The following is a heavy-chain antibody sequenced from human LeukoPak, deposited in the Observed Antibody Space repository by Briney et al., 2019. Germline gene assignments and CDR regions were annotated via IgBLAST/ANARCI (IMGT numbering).Heavy chain of an antibody. CDR2: ISINTDT. D-gene: IGHD1-26*01. CDR1: GIAVIGNY. CDR3: AIAQSWDELFDS. Sequence: GGSLRLSCAASGIAVIGNYMSWVRQPPGKGLEWVSFISINTDTFYADSVRGRFTISRDSPKNTLFLQMNSLRDEDSAVYYCAIAQSWDELFDSWGQGTLVTVSS. V-gene: IGHV3-53*01. J-gene: IGHJ4*02.